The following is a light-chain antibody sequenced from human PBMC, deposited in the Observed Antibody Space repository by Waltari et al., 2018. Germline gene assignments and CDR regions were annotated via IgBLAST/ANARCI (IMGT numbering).Light chain of an antibody. CDR2: GAS. V-gene: IGKV3-20*01. J-gene: IGKJ3*01. Sequence: EIVLTQSPGTLSLSQGDRATISCRASQSVNNYLAWFQQKPGQAPRLLIHGASSRATGIPDRISGSGSGTDFTLTISGLEPQDFAVYYCQQYSSSPLTFGPGTKVDIK. CDR3: QQYSSSPLT. CDR1: QSVNNY.